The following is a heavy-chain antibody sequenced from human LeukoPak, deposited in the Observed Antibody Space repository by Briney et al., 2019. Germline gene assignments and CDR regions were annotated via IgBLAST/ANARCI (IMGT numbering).Heavy chain of an antibody. CDR3: ARGGYMVRTHPTLGY. D-gene: IGHD3-10*01. CDR1: GGSISSGDYY. CDR2: IYYSGST. V-gene: IGHV4-30-4*08. J-gene: IGHJ4*02. Sequence: SQTLSLTCTVSGGSISSGDYYWSWIRQPPGKGLEWIGYIYYSGSTYYNPSLKSRVTISVDTSKNQFSLKLSSVTAADTAVYYCARGGYMVRTHPTLGYWGQGTLVTVSS.